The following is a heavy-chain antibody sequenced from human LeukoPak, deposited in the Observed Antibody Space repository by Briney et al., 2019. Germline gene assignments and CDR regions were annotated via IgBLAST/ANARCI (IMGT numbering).Heavy chain of an antibody. Sequence: SETLSLTCTVSGGSISGYYWSWIRQPPGKGLEWIGYIYYSGSTNYNPSLKSRVTISVDTSKNQFSLKLSSVTTADTAVYYCARSYGYSSSFDYWGQGTLVTVSS. CDR1: GGSISGYY. J-gene: IGHJ4*02. V-gene: IGHV4-59*01. CDR2: IYYSGST. D-gene: IGHD6-13*01. CDR3: ARSYGYSSSFDY.